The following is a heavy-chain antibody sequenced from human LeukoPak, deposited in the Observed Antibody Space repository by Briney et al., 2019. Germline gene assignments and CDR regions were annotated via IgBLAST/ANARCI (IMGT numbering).Heavy chain of an antibody. J-gene: IGHJ4*02. V-gene: IGHV1-46*01. CDR3: ARVPSGYYFDY. CDR2: INPSGGST. D-gene: IGHD3-10*01. Sequence: ASVKVSCKASGYTFTSYYMHWVPQAPGQGLEWMGIINPSGGSTSYAQKFQGRVTMTRDTSTSTVYMELSSLRSEDTAVYYCARVPSGYYFDYWGQGTLVTVSS. CDR1: GYTFTSYY.